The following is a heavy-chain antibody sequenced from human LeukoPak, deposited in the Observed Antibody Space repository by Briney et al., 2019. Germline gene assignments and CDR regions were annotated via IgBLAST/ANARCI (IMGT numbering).Heavy chain of an antibody. V-gene: IGHV1-18*01. J-gene: IGHJ5*02. CDR1: GYTFTSYG. D-gene: IGHD3-10*01. CDR3: ARVRRVTMVRGTWFDP. CDR2: ISAYNGNT. Sequence: ASVKVSCKASGYTFTSYGISWVRQAPGQGLEWMGWISAYNGNTNYAQKLQGRVTMTTDTSTSTAYMELRSLRSDDTAVYYCARVRRVTMVRGTWFDPWGQGTLVTVSS.